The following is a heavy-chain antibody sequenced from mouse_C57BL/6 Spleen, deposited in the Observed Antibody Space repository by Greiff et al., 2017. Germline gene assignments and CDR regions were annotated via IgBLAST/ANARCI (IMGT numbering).Heavy chain of an antibody. D-gene: IGHD3-2*02. CDR1: GYTFTSYW. Sequence: QVQLQQPGAELVKPGASVKLSCKASGYTFTSYWMHWVKQRPGQGLEWIGMIHPNSGSTNYNEKFKSKATLTVDKSSSTAYMQLSSLTSEDSAVYYCEREGSGPCAYWGQGTLVTVSA. CDR2: IHPNSGST. CDR3: EREGSGPCAY. V-gene: IGHV1-64*01. J-gene: IGHJ3*01.